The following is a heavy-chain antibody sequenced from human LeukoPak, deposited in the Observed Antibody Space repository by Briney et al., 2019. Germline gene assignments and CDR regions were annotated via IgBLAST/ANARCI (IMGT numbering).Heavy chain of an antibody. CDR2: ISPYNGNT. J-gene: IGHJ6*02. Sequence: ASVKVSCKASGYTFSSYGISWVRQAPGQGLEGMGWISPYNGNTEYGQKVQGRVTMTTDRPTTTASMELRSLRSDDTAMYYCARVRPPNIVDSVMDYKYYHDMDVWGQGTTVTVSS. CDR1: GYTFSSYG. D-gene: IGHD5-18*01. V-gene: IGHV1-18*01. CDR3: ARVRPPNIVDSVMDYKYYHDMDV.